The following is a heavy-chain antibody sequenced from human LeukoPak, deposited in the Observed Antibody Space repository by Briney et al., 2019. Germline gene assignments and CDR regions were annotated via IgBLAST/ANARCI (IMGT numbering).Heavy chain of an antibody. V-gene: IGHV3-48*01. D-gene: IGHD3-16*01. CDR3: ARRSEFGVLYYMDI. CDR1: CG. J-gene: IGHJ6*03. Sequence: CGMNWVRQAPGKGLEWVSYISGSSGTIYYADSVKGRFTISRDNAKNSLYLQRNSLRAEDTAVYYCARRSEFGVLYYMDIWGKGTTVTVSS. CDR2: ISGSSGTI.